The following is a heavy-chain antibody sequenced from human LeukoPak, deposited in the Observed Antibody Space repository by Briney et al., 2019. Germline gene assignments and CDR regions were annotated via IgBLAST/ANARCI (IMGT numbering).Heavy chain of an antibody. J-gene: IGHJ5*02. D-gene: IGHD3-16*01. CDR3: ARGTDRYYDYVWGSQGDWFDP. CDR1: GYTFTSYY. V-gene: IGHV1-8*02. CDR2: MNPNSGNT. Sequence: ASVKVSCKASGYTFTSYYMHWVRQAPGQGLEWMGWMNPNSGNTGYAQKFQGRVTMTRNTSISTAYMELSSLRSEDTAVYYRARGTDRYYDYVWGSQGDWFDPWGQGTLVTVSS.